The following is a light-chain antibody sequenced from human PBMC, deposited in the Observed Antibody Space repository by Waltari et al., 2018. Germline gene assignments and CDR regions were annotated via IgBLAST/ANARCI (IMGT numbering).Light chain of an antibody. CDR3: SSYTSSSTPYV. CDR1: SSDVGGYNY. Sequence: QSALTQPASVSGSPGQSITISCTGTSSDVGGYNYVSWYQQHPGKPPKLMIYDVSNRPAGVSNHCSGSKSGNTAALTISGLQAEDEADYYCSSYTSSSTPYVFGTGTKVTVL. CDR2: DVS. J-gene: IGLJ1*01. V-gene: IGLV2-14*03.